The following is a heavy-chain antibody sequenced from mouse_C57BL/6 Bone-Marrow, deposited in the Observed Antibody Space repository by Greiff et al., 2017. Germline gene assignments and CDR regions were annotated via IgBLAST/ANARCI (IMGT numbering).Heavy chain of an antibody. V-gene: IGHV1-64*01. CDR2: IHPNSGST. CDR1: GYTFTSYW. D-gene: IGHD1-1*01. CDR3: ARGGNYYGSYAMDY. Sequence: VQLQQSGAELVKPGASVKLSCKASGYTFTSYWMHWVKQRPGQGLEWIGMIHPNSGSTNYNEKFKSKATLTVDKSSSTAYMQLSSLTSEDSAVYYCARGGNYYGSYAMDYWGQGTSVTVSS. J-gene: IGHJ4*01.